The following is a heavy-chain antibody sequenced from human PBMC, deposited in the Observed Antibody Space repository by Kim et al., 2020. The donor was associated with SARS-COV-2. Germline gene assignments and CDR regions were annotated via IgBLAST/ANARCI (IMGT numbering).Heavy chain of an antibody. CDR3: ASPAVAGFSPGSRGEDYFDY. J-gene: IGHJ4*02. CDR1: GGTFSSYA. CDR2: IIPIFGTA. Sequence: SVKVSCKASGGTFSSYAISWVRQAPGQGLEWMGGIIPIFGTANYAQKFQGRVTITADESTSTAYMELSSLRSEDTAVYYCASPAVAGFSPGSRGEDYFDYWGQGTLVTVSS. D-gene: IGHD6-19*01. V-gene: IGHV1-69*13.